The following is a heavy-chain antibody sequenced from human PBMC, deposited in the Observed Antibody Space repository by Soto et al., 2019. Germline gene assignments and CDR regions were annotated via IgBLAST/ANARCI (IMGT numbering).Heavy chain of an antibody. D-gene: IGHD3-22*01. J-gene: IGHJ3*02. V-gene: IGHV3-74*01. Sequence: EVQLVESGGGLVQPGGSLRLSCAASGFTFSSYWMHWVRQAPGKGLVWVSRLNSDGSSTSYADSVKGRFTISRDNAKNTLYLQMNSLGAEDTAVYYCAREWGHYYDSSGYYFYDAFDIWGQGTMVTVSS. CDR1: GFTFSSYW. CDR2: LNSDGSST. CDR3: AREWGHYYDSSGYYFYDAFDI.